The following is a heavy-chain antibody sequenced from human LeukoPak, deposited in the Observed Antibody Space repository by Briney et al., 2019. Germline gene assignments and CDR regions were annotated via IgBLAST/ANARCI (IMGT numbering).Heavy chain of an antibody. J-gene: IGHJ4*02. Sequence: PSETLSLTCTVSGGSISGHYWSWIRQPPGKGLEWIGYIHYTGRTDYSPSLKSRVSLSVDLSKNQFSLELTSVTAADTAIYFCARMVGGDYEDYWGQGTRVTVSS. D-gene: IGHD4-17*01. CDR1: GGSISGHY. V-gene: IGHV4-59*11. CDR3: ARMVGGDYEDY. CDR2: IHYTGRT.